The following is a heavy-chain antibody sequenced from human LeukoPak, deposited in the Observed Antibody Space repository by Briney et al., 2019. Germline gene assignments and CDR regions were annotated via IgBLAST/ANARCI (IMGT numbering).Heavy chain of an antibody. J-gene: IGHJ4*02. Sequence: SQTLSLTCTVSGGSIRSGSYYWSWIRQPAGKGLEWIGRIYTSGSTNCNPSLKSRVTISVDTSKNQFSLKLSSVTAADTAVYYCARVSGPFDYWGQGTLVTVSS. CDR2: IYTSGST. CDR1: GGSIRSGSYY. V-gene: IGHV4-61*02. CDR3: ARVSGPFDY.